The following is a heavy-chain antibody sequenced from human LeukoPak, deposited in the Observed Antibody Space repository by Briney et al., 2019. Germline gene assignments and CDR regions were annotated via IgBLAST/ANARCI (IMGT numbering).Heavy chain of an antibody. CDR1: GYTFSGHY. V-gene: IGHV1-2*04. D-gene: IGHD4-17*01. CDR2: INPRGGT. J-gene: IGHJ4*02. CDR3: ARGKDNGDDFDY. Sequence: GASVKVSCKTSGYTFSGHYMHWVRQAPGQGLEWMGWINPRGGTNYAQKFQGWVTMTRDTSISTAYMDLSRLRSDDTAVYYCARGKDNGDDFDYWGQGTLVTVSS.